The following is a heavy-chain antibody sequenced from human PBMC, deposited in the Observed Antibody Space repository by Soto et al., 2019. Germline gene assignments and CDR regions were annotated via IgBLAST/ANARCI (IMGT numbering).Heavy chain of an antibody. CDR3: ARNDSNGDYDC. J-gene: IGHJ4*02. D-gene: IGHD2-8*01. CDR1: GYMLPIYH. CDR2: IDPSDSRT. V-gene: IGHV5-10-1*01. Sequence: GESLKISCEASGYMLPIYHISWVRQMPGKGLEWVGKIDPSDSRTMYRPSSRARITISVDKSINTAYLEWGRLKASDTAMDSCARNDSNGDYDCWRQGTQVTVSS.